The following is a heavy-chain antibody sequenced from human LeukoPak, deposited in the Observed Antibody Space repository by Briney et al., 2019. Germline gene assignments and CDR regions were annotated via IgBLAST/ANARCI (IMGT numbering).Heavy chain of an antibody. V-gene: IGHV3-23*01. CDR3: AKEEYYYDSGSYYFGDY. D-gene: IGHD3-10*01. CDR2: ISGSGGST. CDR1: GFTFSNYA. Sequence: GSLRLSCAASGFTFSNYAMSWVRQAPGKGLEWVSAISGSGGSTYYADSVKGRFTISRDNSKNTLYLQMNSLRAEDTAVYYCAKEEYYYDSGSYYFGDYWGQGTLVTVSS. J-gene: IGHJ4*02.